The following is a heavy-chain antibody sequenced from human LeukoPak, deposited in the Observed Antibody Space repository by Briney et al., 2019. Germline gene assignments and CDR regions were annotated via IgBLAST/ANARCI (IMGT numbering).Heavy chain of an antibody. CDR1: GFTFSSYA. Sequence: PGGSLRLSCAASGFTFSSYAMHWVRQAPGKGLEWVAVISYDGSNKYYADSVKGRFTISRDNSKNTLYLQMNSLRAEDTAVYYCARDVVPAAIVGYYYYGMDVWGKGTTVTVSS. CDR2: ISYDGSNK. J-gene: IGHJ6*04. V-gene: IGHV3-30*04. D-gene: IGHD2-2*01. CDR3: ARDVVPAAIVGYYYYGMDV.